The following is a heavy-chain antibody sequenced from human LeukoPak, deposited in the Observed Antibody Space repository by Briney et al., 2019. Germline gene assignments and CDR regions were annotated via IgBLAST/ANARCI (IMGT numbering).Heavy chain of an antibody. Sequence: GGSLRLSCAASGFTFSSYAMSWVRQAPGKGLEWVSAISGSGGSTYYADSVKGRFTISRDNSKNTLYLQMNSLRAEDTAVYYCAKALRALRYFDWLPTTPNDYWGQGTLATVSS. CDR1: GFTFSSYA. D-gene: IGHD3-9*01. CDR3: AKALRALRYFDWLPTTPNDY. V-gene: IGHV3-23*01. CDR2: ISGSGGST. J-gene: IGHJ4*02.